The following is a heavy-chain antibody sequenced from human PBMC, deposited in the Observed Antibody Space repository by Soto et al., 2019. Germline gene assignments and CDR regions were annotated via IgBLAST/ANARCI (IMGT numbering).Heavy chain of an antibody. D-gene: IGHD3-10*01. CDR1: GGTFSSYT. Sequence: QVQLVQSGAEVKKPGSSVKVSCKASGGTFSSYTISWVRQAPGQGLEWMGRIIPILGIANYAQKFQGRVTIXAXXSTSTAYMELSSLRSEDTAVYYCARWFGELGAFDIWGQGTMVTVSS. V-gene: IGHV1-69*02. J-gene: IGHJ3*02. CDR2: IIPILGIA. CDR3: ARWFGELGAFDI.